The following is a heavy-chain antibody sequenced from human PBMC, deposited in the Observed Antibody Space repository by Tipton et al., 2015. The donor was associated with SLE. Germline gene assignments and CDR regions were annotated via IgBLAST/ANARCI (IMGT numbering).Heavy chain of an antibody. CDR1: GYTFSIYD. CDR3: ARGFKGYRFSFGF. D-gene: IGHD5-18*01. Sequence: QLVQSGSELKKPGASVKVSCKASGYTFSIYDVNWVRQAPGQGLEWMGWINTNTGNPTYAQAFTGRFVFSLDTSVSTAYLQISSLKAEDTAVYYCARGFKGYRFSFGFWGQGTLVTVSS. J-gene: IGHJ4*02. V-gene: IGHV7-4-1*02. CDR2: INTNTGNP.